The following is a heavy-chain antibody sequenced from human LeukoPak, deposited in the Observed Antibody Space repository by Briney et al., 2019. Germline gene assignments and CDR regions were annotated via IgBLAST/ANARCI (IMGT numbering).Heavy chain of an antibody. Sequence: ASVKVSCKASGYTFSNYDINWVRQAPGQGLEWMGWINPNSGGTDYAQKFQGWVTMTRDTSISTAYMELSRLRSDDTAVYYCARERITIFGVVYYYYYGMDVWGQGTTVTVSS. V-gene: IGHV1-2*04. CDR1: GYTFSNYD. D-gene: IGHD3-3*01. CDR2: INPNSGGT. J-gene: IGHJ6*02. CDR3: ARERITIFGVVYYYYYGMDV.